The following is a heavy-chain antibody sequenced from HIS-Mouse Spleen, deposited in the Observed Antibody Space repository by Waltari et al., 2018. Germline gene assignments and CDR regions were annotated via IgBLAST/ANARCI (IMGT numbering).Heavy chain of an antibody. V-gene: IGHV1-69*04. D-gene: IGHD3-3*01. CDR2: IIPILGIA. CDR1: GGNFSSSA. J-gene: IGHJ4*02. Sequence: QVQLVQSGAEVKKPGSSVKVSCKASGGNFSSSALRWVRTATGKGLEWMGRIIPILGIANYAQKFQGRVTITADKSTSTAYMELSSLRSEDTAVYYCARDKGYYDFWSGYPFDYWGQGTLVTVSS. CDR3: ARDKGYYDFWSGYPFDY.